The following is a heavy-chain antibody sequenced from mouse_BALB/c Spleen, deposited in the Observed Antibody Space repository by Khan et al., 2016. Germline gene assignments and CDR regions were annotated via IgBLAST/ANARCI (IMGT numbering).Heavy chain of an antibody. CDR2: INPDSSTI. CDR3: ARQGYYGSSAY. CDR1: GFDFSRYW. Sequence: EVKLLESGGGLVQPGGSLKLSCAASGFDFSRYWMSWVRQAPGKGLEWIGEINPDSSTINYTPSLKDKFIISRDNAKNTLYLQMSKVRSEDTALDYCARQGYYGSSAYWGQGTLVTVSA. J-gene: IGHJ3*01. D-gene: IGHD1-1*01. V-gene: IGHV4-1*02.